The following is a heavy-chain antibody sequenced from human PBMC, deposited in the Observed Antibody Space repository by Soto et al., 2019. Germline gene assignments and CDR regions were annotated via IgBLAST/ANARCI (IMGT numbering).Heavy chain of an antibody. CDR3: ARAIEAGPFDP. Sequence: QVQLVESGGGVVQPGRSLRLSCAASGFTFSRYGMHWVRQAPGKGLEWVAVIWFDGSDKYYADSVKGRFTISRDNSKSTLSHQLNSLRAEDTAVYYCARAIEAGPFDPWGQGTLVTVSS. CDR1: GFTFSRYG. CDR2: IWFDGSDK. V-gene: IGHV3-33*01. J-gene: IGHJ5*02. D-gene: IGHD6-13*01.